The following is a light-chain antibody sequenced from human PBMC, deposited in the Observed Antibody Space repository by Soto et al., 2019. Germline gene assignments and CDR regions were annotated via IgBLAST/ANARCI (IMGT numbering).Light chain of an antibody. Sequence: IQMTQSPSTVSASVGDRVTITCRASQSISSSLAWYQQKPGKAPKVLIYGASSLDSGVPSRFSGSGYGTEFTLTVSSLQPGDFATYSCQQYESYPYSFGQGTKVDIK. CDR2: GAS. J-gene: IGKJ2*01. CDR3: QQYESYPYS. V-gene: IGKV1-5*01. CDR1: QSISSS.